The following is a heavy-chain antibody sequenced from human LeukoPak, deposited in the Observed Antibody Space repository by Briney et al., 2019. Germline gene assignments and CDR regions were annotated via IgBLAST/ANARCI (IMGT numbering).Heavy chain of an antibody. CDR3: ARGGRYCSSSSCHLGDY. CDR2: ISGSGDST. D-gene: IGHD2-2*01. CDR1: GFTFSSYA. J-gene: IGHJ4*02. V-gene: IGHV3-23*01. Sequence: PGGSLRLSCAASGFTFSSYAMSWVRQAPGKGLEWVSTISGSGDSTYYGDSVKGRFTISRDNSKNTLYLQMNSLRAEDTAVYYCARGGRYCSSSSCHLGDYWGQGTLVTVSS.